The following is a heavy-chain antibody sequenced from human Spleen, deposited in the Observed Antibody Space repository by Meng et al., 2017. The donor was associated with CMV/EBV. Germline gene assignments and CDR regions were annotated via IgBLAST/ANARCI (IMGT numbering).Heavy chain of an antibody. V-gene: IGHV4-39*07. CDR3: ARGQVPAAISPFDY. CDR2: IYYSGST. D-gene: IGHD2-2*01. CDR1: GGSISSSSYY. Sequence: QLQLQESGPGLVKPSETLSLTCTVSGGSISSSSYYWGWIRQPPGKGLEWIGSIYYSGSTYYNPSLKSRVTISVDTSKNQFSLKLSSVTAADTAVYYCARGQVPAAISPFDYWGQGTLVTASS. J-gene: IGHJ4*02.